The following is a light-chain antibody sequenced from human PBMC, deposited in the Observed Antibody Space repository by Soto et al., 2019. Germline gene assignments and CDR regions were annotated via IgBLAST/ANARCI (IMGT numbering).Light chain of an antibody. Sequence: EIVLTQFPATLSLSPGERAALSCGASQSVSSYLAWYRQKPGQAPRLLIYDVSTRATGIPARFSGSGSGTDFTLTITSLEPEDFAVYSCQQRSDWPITFGQGTRLEIK. V-gene: IGKV3-11*01. CDR1: QSVSSY. CDR3: QQRSDWPIT. J-gene: IGKJ5*01. CDR2: DVS.